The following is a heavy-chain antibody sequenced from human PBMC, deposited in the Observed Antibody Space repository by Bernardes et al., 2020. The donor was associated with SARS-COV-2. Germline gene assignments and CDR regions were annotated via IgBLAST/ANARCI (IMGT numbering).Heavy chain of an antibody. CDR2: ISWNSGSI. V-gene: IGHV3-9*01. CDR3: AKDIGYSSGCLSN. Sequence: GGSLRLSCAASGFTFDDYVMHWVRQAPGKGLEWVSGISWNSGSIGYADSVKGRFTISRDNAKNSLYLQMNSLRAEDTALYYCAKDIGYSSGCLSNWGQGTLVTVSS. J-gene: IGHJ4*02. CDR1: GFTFDDYV. D-gene: IGHD6-19*01.